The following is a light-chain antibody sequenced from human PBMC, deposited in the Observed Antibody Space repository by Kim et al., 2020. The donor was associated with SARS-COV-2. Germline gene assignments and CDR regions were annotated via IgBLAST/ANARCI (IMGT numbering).Light chain of an antibody. CDR3: QQVTSYPIT. J-gene: IGKJ5*01. V-gene: IGKV1-9*01. Sequence: ASVGDRVTITCRASQGIGDYLAWYQQKPGKPPKLLIYGASKLPSGVPSRFSGGGSGTDFTLTISSLQPEDFATYYCQQVTSYPITFGQGTRLEIK. CDR2: GAS. CDR1: QGIGDY.